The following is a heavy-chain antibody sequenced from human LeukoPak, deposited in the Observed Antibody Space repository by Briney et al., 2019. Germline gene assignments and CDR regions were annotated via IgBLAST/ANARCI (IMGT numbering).Heavy chain of an antibody. J-gene: IGHJ4*02. V-gene: IGHV4-39*01. Sequence: SSETLSLTCTVSGGSISSSSYYWGWIRQPPGKGLEWIGSIYYSGSTYYNPSLKSRVTISVDTSKNQFSLKLSSVTAADTAVYYCARVGWNTGTTFGVGIVDYFDYWGQGTLVTVSS. CDR3: ARVGWNTGTTFGVGIVDYFDY. CDR2: IYYSGST. CDR1: GGSISSSSYY. D-gene: IGHD1-1*01.